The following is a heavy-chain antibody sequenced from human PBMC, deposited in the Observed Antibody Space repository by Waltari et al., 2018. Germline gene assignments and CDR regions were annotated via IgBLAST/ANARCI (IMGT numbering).Heavy chain of an antibody. CDR2: INTSTANP. CDR3: ASPPSCWLRTHDEGRYYGMDV. J-gene: IGHJ6*02. Sequence: QVQLVQSGSELKKPGASVKVSCKASGYTFNSYAMNWVRQATGQGVEWMGWINTSTANPTYAHGLSGLLVFSLDTSVSTAYLQISSLKSEDTAVYYVASPPSCWLRTHDEGRYYGMDVWGQATTVTVSS. D-gene: IGHD5-12*01. CDR1: GYTFNSYA. V-gene: IGHV7-4-1*02.